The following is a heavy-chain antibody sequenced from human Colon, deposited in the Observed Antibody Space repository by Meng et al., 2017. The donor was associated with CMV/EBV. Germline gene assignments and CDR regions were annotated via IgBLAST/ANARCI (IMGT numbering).Heavy chain of an antibody. CDR3: TTRIRTTNDF. CDR2: IRSTADGGPT. CDR1: GITFSDVW. Sequence: GAALKISCVASGITFSDVWMNWVRQAPGDGLEWVGRIRSTADGGPTDYIAPVKGRFIISRDDAKNMVFLQMNSLKSDDTAVYYCTTRIRTTNDFWGQGTLVTVSS. D-gene: IGHD1-14*01. V-gene: IGHV3-15*01. J-gene: IGHJ4*02.